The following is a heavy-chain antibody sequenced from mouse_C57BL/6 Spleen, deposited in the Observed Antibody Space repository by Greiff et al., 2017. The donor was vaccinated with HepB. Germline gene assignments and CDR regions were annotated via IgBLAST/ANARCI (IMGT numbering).Heavy chain of an antibody. V-gene: IGHV1-50*01. CDR3: ARRIHYYGSSYPDY. D-gene: IGHD1-1*01. J-gene: IGHJ2*01. CDR1: GYTFTSYW. CDR2: IDPSDSYT. Sequence: QVQLQQPGAELVKPGASVKLSCKASGYTFTSYWMQWVKQRPGQGLEWIGEIDPSDSYTNYNQKFKGKATLTVDTSSSTAYMQLSSLTSEDSAVYYCARRIHYYGSSYPDYWGQGTTLTVSS.